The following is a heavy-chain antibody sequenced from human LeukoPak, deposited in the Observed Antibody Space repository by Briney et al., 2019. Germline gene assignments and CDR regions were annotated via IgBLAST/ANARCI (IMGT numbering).Heavy chain of an antibody. Sequence: PSETLSLTCTVSGGSISSYYWSWIREPAGKGLEWIGRIYTSGSTNYNPSLKSRVTMSVDTSKNQSSLKLSSVTAADTAVYYCARARPDFWSGYQFDYWGQGTLVTVSS. CDR3: ARARPDFWSGYQFDY. CDR1: GGSISSYY. J-gene: IGHJ4*02. V-gene: IGHV4-4*07. D-gene: IGHD3-3*01. CDR2: IYTSGST.